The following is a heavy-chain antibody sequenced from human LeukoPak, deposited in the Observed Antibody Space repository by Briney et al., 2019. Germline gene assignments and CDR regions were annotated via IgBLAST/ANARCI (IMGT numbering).Heavy chain of an antibody. CDR2: INRDGSTT. CDR1: GFTFSSYW. CDR3: ARGGDYYDSSGYFWRPAEIDY. V-gene: IGHV3-74*03. J-gene: IGHJ4*02. D-gene: IGHD3-22*01. Sequence: PGGSLRLSCAASGFTFSSYWMHWVRQAPGKGLVGVSRINRDGSTTTYADSVKGRFTVSRDNAKNTLNLQMNSLRAEDTAVYYCARGGDYYDSSGYFWRPAEIDYWGQGTLVTVSS.